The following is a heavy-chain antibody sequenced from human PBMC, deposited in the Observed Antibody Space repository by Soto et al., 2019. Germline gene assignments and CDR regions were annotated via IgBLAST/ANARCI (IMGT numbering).Heavy chain of an antibody. CDR2: ISSSGSTI. Sequence: GGSLRLSCAASGFTFSSYEMNWVRQAPGKGLEWVSYISSSGSTIYYADSVKGRFTISRDNAKNSLYLQMNSLRAEDTAVYYCARGRSGYDYYYYYGMDVWGQGTTVTVSS. V-gene: IGHV3-48*03. D-gene: IGHD3-22*01. CDR1: GFTFSSYE. J-gene: IGHJ6*02. CDR3: ARGRSGYDYYYYYGMDV.